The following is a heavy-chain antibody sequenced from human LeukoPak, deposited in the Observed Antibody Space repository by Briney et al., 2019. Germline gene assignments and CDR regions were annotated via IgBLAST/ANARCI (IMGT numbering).Heavy chain of an antibody. J-gene: IGHJ5*02. D-gene: IGHD3-10*01. V-gene: IGHV5-51*01. Sequence: GESLKISCKGSGYSFTSYWIGWVRQMPGKGLEWMGNIYPGDSDTRYSPSFQGQVTISADKSISTAYLQWSSLKASDTAMYYCARLSYYGSGSYYNRGWFDPWGQGTLVTVSS. CDR1: GYSFTSYW. CDR2: IYPGDSDT. CDR3: ARLSYYGSGSYYNRGWFDP.